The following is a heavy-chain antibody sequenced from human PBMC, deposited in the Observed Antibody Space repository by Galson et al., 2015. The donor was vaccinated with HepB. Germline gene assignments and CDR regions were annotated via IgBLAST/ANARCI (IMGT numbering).Heavy chain of an antibody. CDR1: GFIFTNYG. Sequence: SLRLSCAASGFIFTNYGMAWVRQAPGKGLEWVSHLNSGGKTEDAESVKGRFPISRDSSKRTLYLQMNSLRVEDTAIYYCARWRGAQSEFDHWGQGTLVTVSS. J-gene: IGHJ4*02. V-gene: IGHV3-23*01. D-gene: IGHD3-3*01. CDR3: ARWRGAQSEFDH. CDR2: LNSGGKT.